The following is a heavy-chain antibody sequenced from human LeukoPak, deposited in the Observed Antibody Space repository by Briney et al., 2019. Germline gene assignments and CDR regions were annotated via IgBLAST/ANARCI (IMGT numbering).Heavy chain of an antibody. J-gene: IGHJ6*03. CDR1: GFTFSSYG. D-gene: IGHD6-13*01. Sequence: GGSLRLSCAASGFTFSSYGMHWVRQAPGKGLEWVSSISSSSSYIYYANSVKGRFTISRDNAKNSLYLQMNSLRAEDTAVYYCARSPTDSSSWYGIYYMDVWGKGTTVTVSS. CDR2: ISSSSSYI. CDR3: ARSPTDSSSWYGIYYMDV. V-gene: IGHV3-21*01.